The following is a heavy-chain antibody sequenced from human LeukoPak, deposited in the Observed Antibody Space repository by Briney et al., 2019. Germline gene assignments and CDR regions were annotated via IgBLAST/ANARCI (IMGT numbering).Heavy chain of an antibody. J-gene: IGHJ4*02. D-gene: IGHD3-10*01. CDR2: IKKDGSEK. Sequence: GGSLRLSCAASGFTFSRYWMSWVRQAPGKGLEWVANIKKDGSEKYYVDSVKGRFTISRDNAKNSLYLQMNSLRAEDTAVYYCARLLVYNSGGEAFDYWGPGTLVTVSA. CDR1: GFTFSRYW. V-gene: IGHV3-7*01. CDR3: ARLLVYNSGGEAFDY.